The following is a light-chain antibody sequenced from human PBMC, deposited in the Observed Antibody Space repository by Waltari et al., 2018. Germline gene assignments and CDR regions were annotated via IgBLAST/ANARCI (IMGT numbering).Light chain of an antibody. Sequence: QSALTQPASVSGSPGQSITISCTGTSSDVGAFNYVSWYQQHPGKAPKLIIYDVTNRPSGVSIRFSASKFGNIASLTISGLQADDEADYYCSSYSSSSALRVFGGGTKLTVL. J-gene: IGLJ3*02. V-gene: IGLV2-14*03. CDR3: SSYSSSSALRV. CDR1: SSDVGAFNY. CDR2: DVT.